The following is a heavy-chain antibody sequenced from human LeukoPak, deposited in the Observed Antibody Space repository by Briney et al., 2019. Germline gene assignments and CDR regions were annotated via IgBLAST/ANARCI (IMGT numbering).Heavy chain of an antibody. V-gene: IGHV3-23*01. J-gene: IGHJ4*02. Sequence: GGSLRLSCTVSGFTLSSYEMSWIRQAPGKGLEWVSAISGSGGSTYYADSVKGRFTISRDNSKNTLYLQMNSLRAEDTAVYYCAKVKSSGWYYFDYWGQGTLVTVSS. D-gene: IGHD6-19*01. CDR1: GFTLSSYE. CDR3: AKVKSSGWYYFDY. CDR2: ISGSGGST.